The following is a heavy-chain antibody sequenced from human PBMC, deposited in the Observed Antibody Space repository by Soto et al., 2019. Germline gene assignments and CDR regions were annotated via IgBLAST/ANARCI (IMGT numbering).Heavy chain of an antibody. V-gene: IGHV1-46*01. J-gene: IGHJ6*02. CDR3: ARDRKSLRYFDWLPTNYYYGMDV. D-gene: IGHD3-9*01. Sequence: ASVKVSCKASGYTFTSYYMHWVRQAPGQGLEWMGIINPSGGSTSYAQKFQGRVTMTRDTSTSTVYMELSSLRSEDTAVYYCARDRKSLRYFDWLPTNYYYGMDVWGQGTTVTVSS. CDR1: GYTFTSYY. CDR2: INPSGGST.